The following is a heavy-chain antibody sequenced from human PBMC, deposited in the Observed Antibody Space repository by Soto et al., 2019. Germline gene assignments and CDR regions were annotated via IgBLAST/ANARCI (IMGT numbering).Heavy chain of an antibody. J-gene: IGHJ4*02. CDR1: GFTFSSYG. D-gene: IGHD5-18*01. Sequence: QVQLVESGGGVVQPGRSLRLSCAASGFTFSSYGMHWVRQAPGKGLEWVAVISYDGSNKYYAASVKGRFTISRDNSKNTLYLQMNSLRAEDTAVYYCAKDRGYSYRLGNDYWGQGTLVTVSS. V-gene: IGHV3-30*18. CDR2: ISYDGSNK. CDR3: AKDRGYSYRLGNDY.